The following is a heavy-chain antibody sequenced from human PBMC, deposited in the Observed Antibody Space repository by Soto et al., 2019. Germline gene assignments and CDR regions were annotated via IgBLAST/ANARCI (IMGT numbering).Heavy chain of an antibody. D-gene: IGHD2-15*01. CDR3: AKGTGRYCSGARCLLDDPFDF. CDR2: ISGSAAST. J-gene: IGHJ4*02. V-gene: IGHV3-23*01. CDR1: GFTFSNYA. Sequence: EVHLLESGGDLVQPGGSLRLSCAASGFTFSNYAMSWVRQAPGKGLDWVSGISGSAASTFYADSVKGPFTISRDNSQNPLYLQMKSLRAEDTAVYYCAKGTGRYCSGARCLLDDPFDFWGQGTLATVSS.